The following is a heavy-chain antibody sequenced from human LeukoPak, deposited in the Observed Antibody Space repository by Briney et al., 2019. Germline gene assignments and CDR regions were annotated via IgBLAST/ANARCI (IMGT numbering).Heavy chain of an antibody. D-gene: IGHD3-3*01. CDR1: GGSFSCYY. J-gene: IGHJ4*02. Sequence: SETLSLTCAVYGGSFSCYYWSWIRQPPGKGLEWIGEINHSGSTNYNPSLKSRVTISVDTSKNQFSLKLSSVTAADTAVYYCARADYDFWSGYFYWGQGTLVTVSS. V-gene: IGHV4-34*01. CDR2: INHSGST. CDR3: ARADYDFWSGYFY.